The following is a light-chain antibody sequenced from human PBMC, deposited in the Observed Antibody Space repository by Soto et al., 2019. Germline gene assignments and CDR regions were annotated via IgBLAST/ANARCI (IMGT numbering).Light chain of an antibody. CDR3: QVWDSSSDPVV. V-gene: IGLV3-21*04. Sequence: SYELTQPPSVSVAPGKTANITCGGNNIGSKSVHWYQQKPGQAPVLVISYDTDRPSGIPERYSGSNSGNTATLTISRVEAGDEADYYCQVWDSSSDPVVFGGGTKLTAL. J-gene: IGLJ2*01. CDR1: NIGSKS. CDR2: YDT.